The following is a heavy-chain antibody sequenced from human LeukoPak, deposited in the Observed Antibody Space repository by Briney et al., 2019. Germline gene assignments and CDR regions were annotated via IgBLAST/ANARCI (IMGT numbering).Heavy chain of an antibody. CDR2: INANTGNP. CDR1: GYTLTSYA. CDR3: ARSIYDFWSGYRNDY. D-gene: IGHD3-3*01. J-gene: IGHJ4*02. V-gene: IGHV7-4-1*02. Sequence: ASVKVSCKASGYTLTSYAMNWVRQAPGQGLEWMGWINANTGNPTYAQGFTGRFVFSLDTSVSTAYLQISSLKAEDTAVYYCARSIYDFWSGYRNDYWGQGTLVTVSS.